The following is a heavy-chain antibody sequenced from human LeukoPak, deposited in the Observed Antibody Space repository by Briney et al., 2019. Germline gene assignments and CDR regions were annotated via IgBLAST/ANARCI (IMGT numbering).Heavy chain of an antibody. V-gene: IGHV4-4*07. J-gene: IGHJ4*02. CDR2: IYSSGST. D-gene: IGHD6-19*01. CDR1: GVSLRSYY. CDR3: ARESAYAVPDY. Sequence: SETLSLTCTVSGVSLRSYYWSWIRQPAGKGLEWIGRIYSSGSTNYNPSLKSRVTMSVDTSENQFSLKLSSVTAADTAVYYCARESAYAVPDYWGQGSLVTVSS.